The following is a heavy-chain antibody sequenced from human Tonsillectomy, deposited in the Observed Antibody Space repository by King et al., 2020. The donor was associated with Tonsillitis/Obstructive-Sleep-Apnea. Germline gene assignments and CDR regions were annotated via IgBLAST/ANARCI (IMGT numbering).Heavy chain of an antibody. J-gene: IGHJ4*02. CDR3: ERDMDSGGYYYFDY. V-gene: IGHV4-4*07. Sequence: QLQESGPGLVKPSETLSLTCTVSGGSISSYYWSWIRQPAGKGLEWIGRNDTSGSTNYKPTLKSRVTMSVDTSKNQFSLKMSSVTAADTVVYYCERDMDSGGYYYFDYWGQGTLVTVSS. CDR1: GGSISSYY. CDR2: NDTSGST. D-gene: IGHD3-22*01.